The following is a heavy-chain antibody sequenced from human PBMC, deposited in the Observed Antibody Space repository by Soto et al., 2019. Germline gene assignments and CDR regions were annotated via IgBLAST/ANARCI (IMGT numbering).Heavy chain of an antibody. J-gene: IGHJ5*02. Sequence: PSETLSLTCTVSGGSISSYYWSWIRQLPGKGLEWIGYIYYSGSTNYNPSLKSRVTISVDTSKNQFSLKLSSVTAADTAVYYCARLYYYMAPDPKNWFDPWGQGTLVTVSS. CDR2: IYYSGST. V-gene: IGHV4-59*08. CDR1: GGSISSYY. D-gene: IGHD3-10*01. CDR3: ARLYYYMAPDPKNWFDP.